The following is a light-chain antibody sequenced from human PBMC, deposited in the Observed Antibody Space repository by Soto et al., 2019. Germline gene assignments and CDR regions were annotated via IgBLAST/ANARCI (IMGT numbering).Light chain of an antibody. J-gene: IGKJ5*01. CDR1: QNIRTK. V-gene: IGKV3-15*01. Sequence: EIVMTQSPVTLSVSPGEGATLSCRASQNIRTKLAWYQQKPGQAPRLLISGASTRATGIPVRFSGSGSGTEFALAISSLQSEDFAVYYCQQYENWPSITFGQGTRLEI. CDR3: QQYENWPSIT. CDR2: GAS.